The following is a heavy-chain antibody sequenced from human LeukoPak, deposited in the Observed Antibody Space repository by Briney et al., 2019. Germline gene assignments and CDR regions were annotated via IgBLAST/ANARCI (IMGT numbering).Heavy chain of an antibody. CDR1: GFTFNTFN. CDR2: ITSGGDYI. V-gene: IGHV3-21*01. CDR3: ATAVSVAGDS. J-gene: IGHJ5*01. Sequence: GGSLRLSCAASGFTFNTFNMNWVRQAPGKGLEWVSSITSGGDYIYYADSVKGRFTTSRDNAKNSLYLQMYSLRADDTAVYYCATAVSVAGDSWGQGTLVTVSS. D-gene: IGHD6-19*01.